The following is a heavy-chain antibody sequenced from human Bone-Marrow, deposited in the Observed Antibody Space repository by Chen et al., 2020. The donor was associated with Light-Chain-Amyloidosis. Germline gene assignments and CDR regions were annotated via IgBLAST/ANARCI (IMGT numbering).Heavy chain of an antibody. CDR1: GFNFSSFG. V-gene: IGHV3-23*04. Sequence: EVQLVESGGGLVQPGGSLRLSFATSGFNFSSFGMSWVRQAPGKGLEWVSTVRGSTVSKYYAGAVKGRFIISRDNSKSTLYLQMNSLRAGDTAVYFCTRKGGYFDFWGQGSLVTVSS. D-gene: IGHD3-10*01. CDR3: TRKGGYFDF. J-gene: IGHJ4*02. CDR2: VRGSTVSK.